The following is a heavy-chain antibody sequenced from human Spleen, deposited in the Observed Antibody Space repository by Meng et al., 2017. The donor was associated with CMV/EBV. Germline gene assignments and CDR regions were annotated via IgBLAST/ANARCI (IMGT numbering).Heavy chain of an antibody. CDR3: AKGGRFGGSYKGYFDY. CDR2: IWFDGSNE. J-gene: IGHJ4*02. D-gene: IGHD1-26*01. Sequence: GESLKISCAASGFIFSSYAMYWVRQAPGKGLEWVAIIWFDGSNEYYGDSVKGRFTISRDNSKNTLYLQMNSLRAEDTAVYYCAKGGRFGGSYKGYFDYWGQGTLVTVSS. CDR1: GFIFSSYA. V-gene: IGHV3-33*06.